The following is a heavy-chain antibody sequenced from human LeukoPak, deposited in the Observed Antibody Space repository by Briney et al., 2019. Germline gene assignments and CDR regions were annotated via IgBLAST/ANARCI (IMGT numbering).Heavy chain of an antibody. D-gene: IGHD3-3*01. CDR1: GGSFSGYY. Sequence: KSSETLSLTCAVYGGSFSGYYWSWIRQPPGKGLEWIGEINHSGSTNYNPSLKSRVIISVDTSKNQFSLKVSSVTAADTAVYYCARRGKLTVFGVVDYYYMDVWGKGTTVTVSS. CDR2: INHSGST. CDR3: ARRGKLTVFGVVDYYYMDV. J-gene: IGHJ6*03. V-gene: IGHV4-34*01.